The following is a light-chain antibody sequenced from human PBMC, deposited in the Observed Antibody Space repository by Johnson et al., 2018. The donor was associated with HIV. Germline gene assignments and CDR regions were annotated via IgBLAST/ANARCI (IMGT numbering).Light chain of an antibody. CDR3: GTWDSSLSAYV. Sequence: QSVLTQPPSVSAAPGQKVTISCSGSSSNIGNNYVSWYQQIPGTAPKLLIYENNKRPSGIPDRFSGSKSGTSATLGITGLQTGDEADYYCGTWDSSLSAYVLGTGTAVHV. CDR2: ENN. CDR1: SSNIGNNY. J-gene: IGLJ1*01. V-gene: IGLV1-51*02.